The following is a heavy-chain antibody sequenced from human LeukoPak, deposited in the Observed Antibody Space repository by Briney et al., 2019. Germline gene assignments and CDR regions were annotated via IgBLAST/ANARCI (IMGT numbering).Heavy chain of an antibody. CDR1: GFTFSDYY. Sequence: PGGSLRLSCAASGFTFSDYYMSWIRQAPGKGLEWVSYISSSGSTIYYADSVKGRFTISRDNSKNMLYLQMNSLRAEDTAVYYCAKGGAMADKYYQEWGQGTLVTVSS. J-gene: IGHJ1*01. CDR2: ISSSGSTI. CDR3: AKGGAMADKYYQE. D-gene: IGHD6-19*01. V-gene: IGHV3-11*01.